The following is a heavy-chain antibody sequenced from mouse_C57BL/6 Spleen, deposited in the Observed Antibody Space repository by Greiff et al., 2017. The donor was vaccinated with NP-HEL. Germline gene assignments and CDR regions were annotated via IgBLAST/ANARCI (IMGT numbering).Heavy chain of an antibody. J-gene: IGHJ2*01. CDR1: GFSLTSYG. D-gene: IGHD1-1*02. CDR3: ARGGGYFDY. Sequence: VQLVESGPGLVQPSQCLSITCTASGFSLTSYGVHWVRQSPGKGLEWLGVIWSGGSTDYNAAFISRLSISKDNSKSQVFFKMSSLQADDAAVYYCARGGGYFDYWGQGTTLTVSS. V-gene: IGHV2-2*01. CDR2: IWSGGST.